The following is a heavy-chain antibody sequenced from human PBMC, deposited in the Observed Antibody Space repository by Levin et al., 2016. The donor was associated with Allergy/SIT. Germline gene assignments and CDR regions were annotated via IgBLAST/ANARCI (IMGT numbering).Heavy chain of an antibody. V-gene: IGHV4-59*08. Sequence: WIRQPPGKGLEWIGYIYYSGSTNYNPSLKSRVTISVDTSKNQFSLKLSSVTAADTAVYYCASLRHYYGMDVWGQGTTVTVSS. CDR3: ASLRHYYGMDV. J-gene: IGHJ6*02. CDR2: IYYSGST. D-gene: IGHD4-17*01.